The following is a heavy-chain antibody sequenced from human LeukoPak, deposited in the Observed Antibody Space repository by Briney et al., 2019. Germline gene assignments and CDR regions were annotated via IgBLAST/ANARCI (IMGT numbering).Heavy chain of an antibody. J-gene: IGHJ5*02. CDR2: ISGSGGST. CDR1: GCTFSSYA. Sequence: GASLRLSCAASGCTFSSYAMSWVRQAPGKGLEWVSAISGSGGSTYYADSVKGRFTISRDNSKNTLYLQMNSLRAEDTAVYYCAQLPPGGVLANWFDPWGQGTLVTVSS. V-gene: IGHV3-23*01. CDR3: AQLPPGGVLANWFDP. D-gene: IGHD2-8*01.